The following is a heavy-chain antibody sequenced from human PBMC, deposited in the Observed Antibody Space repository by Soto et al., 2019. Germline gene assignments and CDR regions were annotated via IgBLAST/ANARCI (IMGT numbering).Heavy chain of an antibody. CDR3: AKESKVYYDFWSGYQNHHSWFDP. Sequence: GGSLRLSCAASGFTFSSYAMSWVRQAPGKGLEWVSAISGSGGSTYYADSVKGRFTISRDNSKNTLYLQMNSLRAEDTAVYYCAKESKVYYDFWSGYQNHHSWFDPWGQGTLVTVSS. J-gene: IGHJ5*02. CDR2: ISGSGGST. V-gene: IGHV3-23*01. D-gene: IGHD3-3*01. CDR1: GFTFSSYA.